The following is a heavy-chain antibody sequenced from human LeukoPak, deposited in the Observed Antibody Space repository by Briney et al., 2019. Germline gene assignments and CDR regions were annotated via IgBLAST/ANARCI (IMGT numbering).Heavy chain of an antibody. V-gene: IGHV3-20*04. Sequence: PGGSLRLSCAASEFTFDDYGIGWARQAPGKGLEWVSGINWKGGSKGYADSLKGRFTISRGNAQNSLYLQVNSLRAEDTALYYCARAETYHYGTTGFQEIGPFDYWGQGTLVTVSS. D-gene: IGHD3-22*01. CDR1: EFTFDDYG. J-gene: IGHJ4*02. CDR3: ARAETYHYGTTGFQEIGPFDY. CDR2: INWKGGSK.